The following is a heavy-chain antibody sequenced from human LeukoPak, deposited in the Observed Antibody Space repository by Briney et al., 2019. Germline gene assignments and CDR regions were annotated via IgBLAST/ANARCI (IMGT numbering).Heavy chain of an antibody. Sequence: PSETLSLTCTVSGGSISTYYWNWIRQPPGKGLEWIGYIYYSGSSNYNPSLKSRVTISVDTSKNQFSLKLSSVTAAGTAVYYCARAGTFDDFWSGYEGYFDYWGQGTLVTVSS. CDR1: GGSISTYY. CDR3: ARAGTFDDFWSGYEGYFDY. D-gene: IGHD3-3*01. CDR2: IYYSGSS. J-gene: IGHJ4*02. V-gene: IGHV4-59*01.